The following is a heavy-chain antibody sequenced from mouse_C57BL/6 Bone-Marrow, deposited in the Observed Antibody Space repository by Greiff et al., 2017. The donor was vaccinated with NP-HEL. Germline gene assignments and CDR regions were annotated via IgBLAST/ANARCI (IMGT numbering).Heavy chain of an antibody. CDR2: ISSGGDYI. Sequence: EVMLVESGEGLVKPGGSLKLSCAASGFTFSSYAMSWVRQTPEKRLEWVAYISSGGDYIYYADTVKGRFTIPRDNARNTLYLQMSSLKSEDTAMYYCTRVARYFDVWGTGTTVTVSS. CDR3: TRVARYFDV. D-gene: IGHD1-1*01. J-gene: IGHJ1*03. V-gene: IGHV5-9-1*02. CDR1: GFTFSSYA.